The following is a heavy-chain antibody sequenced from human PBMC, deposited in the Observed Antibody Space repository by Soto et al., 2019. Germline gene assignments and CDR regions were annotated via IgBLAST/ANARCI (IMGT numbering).Heavy chain of an antibody. CDR1: GFTFSSYA. V-gene: IGHV3-23*01. Sequence: EVQLLESGGGLVQPGGSLRLSCAASGFTFSSYAMSWVRQAPGKGLEWVSAISGSGGSTYYADSVKGRFTISRDNSKNTLYLQMNSLRAEDTAVYYCAKVRGSITTVTTSAFDIWGQGTMVTVSS. CDR3: AKVRGSITTVTTSAFDI. J-gene: IGHJ3*02. CDR2: ISGSGGST. D-gene: IGHD4-17*01.